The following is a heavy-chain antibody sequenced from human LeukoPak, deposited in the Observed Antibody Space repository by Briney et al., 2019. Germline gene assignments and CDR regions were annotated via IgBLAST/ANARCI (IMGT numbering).Heavy chain of an antibody. V-gene: IGHV3-7*01. CDR2: IKQDGSEK. CDR3: ARRGYYYDSSGYYLGGFDY. CDR1: GFTFSSYW. Sequence: PGGSLRLSCAASGFTFSSYWMSWVRQAPGKGLEWVANIKQDGSEKYYVDSVKGRFTTSRDNAKNSLYLQMNSLRAEDTAVYYCARRGYYYDSSGYYLGGFDYWGQGTLVTVSS. D-gene: IGHD3-22*01. J-gene: IGHJ4*02.